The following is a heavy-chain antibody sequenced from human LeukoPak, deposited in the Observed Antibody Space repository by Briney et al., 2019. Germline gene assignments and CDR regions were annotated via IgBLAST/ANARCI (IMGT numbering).Heavy chain of an antibody. CDR3: AREYRWLQSGYYFDY. Sequence: GGSLRLSCAASGFTVSSNYMSWVRQAPGKGLEWVSYISSSSSTIYYADSVKGRFTISRDNAKNSLYLQMNSLRAEDTAVYYCAREYRWLQSGYYFDYWGQGTLVTVSS. D-gene: IGHD5-24*01. CDR1: GFTVSSNY. CDR2: ISSSSSTI. J-gene: IGHJ4*02. V-gene: IGHV3-48*01.